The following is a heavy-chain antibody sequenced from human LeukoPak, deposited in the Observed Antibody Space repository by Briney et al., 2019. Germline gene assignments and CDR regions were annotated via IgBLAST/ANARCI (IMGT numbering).Heavy chain of an antibody. D-gene: IGHD3-10*01. CDR3: AREGMVRGVMFDY. CDR1: GFTFSSYE. V-gene: IGHV3-48*03. CDR2: ISSSGSTI. Sequence: GGSLRLSCAASGFTFSSYEMNWVRQAPGKGLEWVSYISSSGSTIYYADSVKDRFTISRDNARNSLYLQMNSLRAEDTAVYYCAREGMVRGVMFDYWGPGTLVTVSS. J-gene: IGHJ4*02.